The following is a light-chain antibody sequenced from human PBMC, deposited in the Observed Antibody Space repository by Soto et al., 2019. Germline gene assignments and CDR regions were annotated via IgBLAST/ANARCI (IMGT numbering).Light chain of an antibody. J-gene: IGKJ1*01. CDR1: QRVSSGY. Sequence: EILLTQSPCTLSLSPGERATLSCRASQRVSSGYLAWYQQKPGHAPSLLIYGASNRATGIPDRLSGSGSGTDFTLTISRLEPEDFAVYYCQQYGSSGTFGQGTKVDIK. CDR2: GAS. CDR3: QQYGSSGT. V-gene: IGKV3-20*01.